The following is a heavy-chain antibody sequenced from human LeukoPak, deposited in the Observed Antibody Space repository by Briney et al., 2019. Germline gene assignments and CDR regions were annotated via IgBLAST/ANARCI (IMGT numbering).Heavy chain of an antibody. CDR3: ARGGKDCSSTSCNNYYMDV. D-gene: IGHD2-2*01. CDR2: IGTAGDT. CDR1: GFTFSSYD. Sequence: TGGSLRLSCAASGFTFSSYDMHWVRQATGKGLEWVSAIGTAGDTYYPGSVKGRFTISRENAKNSLYLQMNSLRAGDTAVYYCARGGKDCSSTSCNNYYMDVWGKGTTVTVSS. V-gene: IGHV3-13*01. J-gene: IGHJ6*03.